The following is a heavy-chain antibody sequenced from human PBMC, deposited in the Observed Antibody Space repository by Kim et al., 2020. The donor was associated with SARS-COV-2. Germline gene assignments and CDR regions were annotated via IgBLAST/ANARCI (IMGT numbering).Heavy chain of an antibody. V-gene: IGHV1-46*01. Sequence: SYEQKFQGRVTMTRDTSTSTVYMELSSLRSEDTAVYYCARDSSGWPPDYWGQGTLVTVSS. D-gene: IGHD3-22*01. CDR3: ARDSSGWPPDY. J-gene: IGHJ4*02.